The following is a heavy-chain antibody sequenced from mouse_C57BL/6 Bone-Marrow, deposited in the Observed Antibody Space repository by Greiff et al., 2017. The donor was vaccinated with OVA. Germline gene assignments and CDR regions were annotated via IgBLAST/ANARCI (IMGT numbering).Heavy chain of an antibody. Sequence: LVESGAELVRPGASVTLSCKASGYTFTDYEMHWVKQTPVHGLEWIGAINPETGGTAYNQKFKGKAILTADKSSSTAYMELRSLTSEDSAVYYCTRLVLRRYFDVWGTGTTVTVSS. CDR3: TRLVLRRYFDV. V-gene: IGHV1-15*01. J-gene: IGHJ1*03. D-gene: IGHD1-1*01. CDR1: GYTFTDYE. CDR2: INPETGGT.